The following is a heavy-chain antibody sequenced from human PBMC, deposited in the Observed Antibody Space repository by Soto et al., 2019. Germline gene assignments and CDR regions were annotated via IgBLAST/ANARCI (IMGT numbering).Heavy chain of an antibody. Sequence: QVPLQESGPGLVKPSQTLSLTCTVSGGSISSGGYYWSWIRQHPGKGLEWIGYIYYSGSTYYNPSLKSRVTISVDTSKNQFSLKLSSVTAADTAVYYCARANPQTYYYDSSGYGGAWYFDLWGRGTLVTVSS. D-gene: IGHD3-22*01. CDR3: ARANPQTYYYDSSGYGGAWYFDL. V-gene: IGHV4-31*03. CDR2: IYYSGST. J-gene: IGHJ2*01. CDR1: GGSISSGGYY.